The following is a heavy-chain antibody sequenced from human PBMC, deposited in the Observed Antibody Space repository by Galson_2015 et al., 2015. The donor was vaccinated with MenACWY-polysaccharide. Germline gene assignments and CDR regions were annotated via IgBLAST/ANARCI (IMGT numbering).Heavy chain of an antibody. CDR3: ARGADGFDI. Sequence: SLRLSCAASGFTVSSNYMSWVRQAPGKGLEWVSIIYSGGRTYYADSVKGRFTIPRDDSKNTLDLQMNSLRAEDTAVYYCARGADGFDIWGQGTMVTVSS. J-gene: IGHJ3*02. CDR1: GFTVSSNY. CDR2: IYSGGRT. V-gene: IGHV3-53*01.